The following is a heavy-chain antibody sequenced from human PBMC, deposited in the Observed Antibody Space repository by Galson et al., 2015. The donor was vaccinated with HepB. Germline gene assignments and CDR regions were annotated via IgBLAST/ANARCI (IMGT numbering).Heavy chain of an antibody. V-gene: IGHV3-23*01. CDR2: ISGSGDST. CDR3: AKGGRTTQYPRRINWFDP. J-gene: IGHJ5*02. Sequence: SLRLSCAASGFTFSSYAMSWVRQAPGKGLEWVSAISGSGDSTYYADSVKGRFTISRDNSKNTLSLHMNSLRAEDTAVYYCAKGGRTTQYPRRINWFDPWGQGTLVTASS. CDR1: GFTFSSYA. D-gene: IGHD1-14*01.